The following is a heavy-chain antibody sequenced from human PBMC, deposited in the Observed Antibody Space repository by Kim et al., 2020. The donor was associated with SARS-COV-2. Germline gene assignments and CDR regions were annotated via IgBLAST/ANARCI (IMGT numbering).Heavy chain of an antibody. V-gene: IGHV3-48*03. CDR2: ISSSGSTI. CDR3: AGDLQYSSTV. CDR1: GFSFSSYE. J-gene: IGHJ6*02. Sequence: GGSLRLSCAASGFSFSSYEMNWVRQAPGKGLECIVYISSSGSTIYYADSVKGRFTISRDNAKNSLYLQMNSLRAEDTAVYYCAGDLQYSSTVWGQGTTVTVSS. D-gene: IGHD5-18*01.